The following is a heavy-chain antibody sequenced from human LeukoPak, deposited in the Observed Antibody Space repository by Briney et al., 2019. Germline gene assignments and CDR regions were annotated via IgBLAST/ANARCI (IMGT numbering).Heavy chain of an antibody. CDR1: LGSFSSYA. V-gene: IGHV1-69*05. Sequence: GGWVKVSCKASLGSFSSYALSGVRQAPGRGVGWMGGIIPIFGTANYAQKLQSRVTITTDENTSTAYMEMSRVRYEKTAVYYCALAVITIFGVVTNKFYYNYSMEARGKRKTVTASS. CDR2: IIPIFGTA. CDR3: ALAVITIFGVVTNKFYYNYSMEA. D-gene: IGHD3-3*01. J-gene: IGHJ6*03.